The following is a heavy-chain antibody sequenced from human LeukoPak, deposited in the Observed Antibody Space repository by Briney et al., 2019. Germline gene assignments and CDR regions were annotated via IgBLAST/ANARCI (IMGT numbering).Heavy chain of an antibody. CDR3: ARDSSYYDSGDLDY. Sequence: ASVEVSCKASGYTFTSYGISWVRQAPGQGLEWMGWISAYSGNINYAQKFQGRVTMTTETSTSTAYMELRSLRSDDTAVYYCARDSSYYDSGDLDYWGQGTLVTVSS. D-gene: IGHD3-22*01. CDR2: ISAYSGNI. J-gene: IGHJ4*02. CDR1: GYTFTSYG. V-gene: IGHV1-18*01.